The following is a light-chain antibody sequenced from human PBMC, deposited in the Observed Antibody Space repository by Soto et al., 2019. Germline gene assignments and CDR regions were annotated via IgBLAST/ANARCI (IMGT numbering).Light chain of an antibody. J-gene: IGKJ4*01. V-gene: IGKV1-5*01. CDR2: DAS. CDR1: QSISSW. Sequence: DLQTTQSPSTLSASVGARVTITFRASQSISSWLALSQQKPGKAPKLLIYDASSLESGVPSMFSGSGSETEFTLTISSLQPDDFATYYCQQYNSYSFGGGTKVEIK. CDR3: QQYNSYS.